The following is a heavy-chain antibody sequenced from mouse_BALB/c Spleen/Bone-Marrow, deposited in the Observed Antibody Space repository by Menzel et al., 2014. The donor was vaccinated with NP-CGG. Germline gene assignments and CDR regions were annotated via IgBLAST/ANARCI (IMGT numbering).Heavy chain of an antibody. CDR3: ARDTTVGY. CDR2: ILPGSGST. J-gene: IGHJ2*01. V-gene: IGHV1-9*01. Sequence: IGEILPGSGSTNYNEKFKGKATFTADTSSKTAYMQLSSLTSEDSAVYYCARDTTVGYWGQGTTLTVSS. D-gene: IGHD1-1*01.